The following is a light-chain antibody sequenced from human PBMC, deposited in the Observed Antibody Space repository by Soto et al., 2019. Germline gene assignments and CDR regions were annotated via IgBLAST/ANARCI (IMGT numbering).Light chain of an antibody. CDR1: QSVSSGY. J-gene: IGKJ5*01. Sequence: VLTQSPGTLSLSPGERATLSCRAIQSVSSGYLAWYQHKPGQAPRLLIYGASSRATGIPDKFSGSGSGTDFTLTISRLGPEDFAVYYCQQYGSSLITFGQGTRLEIK. CDR3: QQYGSSLIT. V-gene: IGKV3-20*01. CDR2: GAS.